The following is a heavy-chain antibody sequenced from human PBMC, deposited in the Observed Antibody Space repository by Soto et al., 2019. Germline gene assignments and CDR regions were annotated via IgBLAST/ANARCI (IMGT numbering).Heavy chain of an antibody. CDR1: GFTFSSYE. CDR3: ARTGGEMATTDY. CDR2: ISSSGSTI. Sequence: EVQLVESGGGLVQPGGSLRLSCAASGFTFSSYEMNWVRQAPGKGLEWVSYISSSGSTIYYADSVKGRFTISRDNAKNSLYLQMNSLRAEDTAVYYCARTGGEMATTDYWGQGTLVTVSS. J-gene: IGHJ4*02. D-gene: IGHD3-16*01. V-gene: IGHV3-48*03.